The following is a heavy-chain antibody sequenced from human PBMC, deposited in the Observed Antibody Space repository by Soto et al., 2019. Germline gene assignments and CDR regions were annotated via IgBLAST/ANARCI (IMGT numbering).Heavy chain of an antibody. V-gene: IGHV4-4*07. CDR1: GGSITSYY. D-gene: IGHD2-2*01. J-gene: IGHJ6*02. Sequence: QVHLQESGPGLVKPSETLSLICTVSGGSITSYYWSWVRQPVGKGLEWVGRIYSDGTTNYSPSLNSRVTMSLDTSKNQFPLWLSSVTSADTAIYYCSRVDCSNTNCRTRGMDVWGQGTTVTVSS. CDR2: IYSDGTT. CDR3: SRVDCSNTNCRTRGMDV.